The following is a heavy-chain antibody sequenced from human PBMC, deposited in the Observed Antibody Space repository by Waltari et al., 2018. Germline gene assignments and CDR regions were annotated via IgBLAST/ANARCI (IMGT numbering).Heavy chain of an antibody. CDR2: VHRSGRT. J-gene: IGHJ5*02. D-gene: IGHD2-15*01. CDR1: GDSLCSTYW. V-gene: IGHV4-4*02. Sequence: QLQLQESGPGLVKPSGTLSLTCSASGDSLCSTYWWNWVRQSPQKGLEWIGQVHRSGRTNYNPSFASRVTTSLDTSNNQFSLKGTSATAADTAVYYCARDRGRGLYLDTWGPGTLVTVSP. CDR3: ARDRGRGLYLDT.